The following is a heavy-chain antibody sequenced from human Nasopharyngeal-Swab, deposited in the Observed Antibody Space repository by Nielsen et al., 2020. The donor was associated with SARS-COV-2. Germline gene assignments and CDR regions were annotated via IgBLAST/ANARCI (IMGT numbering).Heavy chain of an antibody. CDR3: AGDVKEAGWELLSYGMDV. CDR1: GFTFSFYF. V-gene: IGHV3-7*05. CDR2: IKQDGTEK. D-gene: IGHD1-26*01. J-gene: IGHJ6*02. Sequence: GESLKISCAASGFTFSFYFMSWVRQAPGKGLEWVANIKQDGTEKYYVDSVKGRFTISRDNAKNSLSLQMNSLRAEDTAVYYCAGDVKEAGWELLSYGMDVWGQGTTVTVSS.